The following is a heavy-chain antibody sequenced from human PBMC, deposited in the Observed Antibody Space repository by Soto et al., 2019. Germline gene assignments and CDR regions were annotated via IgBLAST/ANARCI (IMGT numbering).Heavy chain of an antibody. V-gene: IGHV3-30*03. D-gene: IGHD2-2*01. J-gene: IGHJ5*02. CDR2: ISYDGSNK. Sequence: GGSLRLSCAASGFTFSSYGMHWVRQAPDKGLEWVAVISYDGSNKYYAASVKGRFTISRDNSKNTLYLQMGNLRAEDMAIYYCARGSFCTSVSCPAQFDPWGQGALVTVSS. CDR1: GFTFSSYG. CDR3: ARGSFCTSVSCPAQFDP.